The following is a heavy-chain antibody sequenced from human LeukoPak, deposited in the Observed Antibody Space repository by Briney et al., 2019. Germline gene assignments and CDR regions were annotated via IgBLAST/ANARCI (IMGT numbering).Heavy chain of an antibody. D-gene: IGHD1-26*01. CDR2: FDPEDGET. CDR1: GYTLTELS. Sequence: ASVKVSCKVPGYTLTELSMHWVRQAPGKGLEWMGGFDPEDGETIYAQKFQGRVTMTEDTSTDTAYMELSSLRSEDTAVYYCATGRYSGSHLGYWGQGTLVTVSS. V-gene: IGHV1-24*01. J-gene: IGHJ4*02. CDR3: ATGRYSGSHLGY.